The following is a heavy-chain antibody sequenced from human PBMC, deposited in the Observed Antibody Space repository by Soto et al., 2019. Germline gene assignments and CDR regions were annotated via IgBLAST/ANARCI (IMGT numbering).Heavy chain of an antibody. CDR2: ISYDGSNK. Sequence: PGGSLRLSCAASGFTFSSYAMHWVRKAPGKGLEWVAVISYDGSNKYYADSVKGRFTISRDNSKNTLYLQMNSLRAEDTAVYYCAKDLTYSSGWPFDYWGQGTLVTVSS. D-gene: IGHD6-19*01. V-gene: IGHV3-30-3*01. J-gene: IGHJ4*02. CDR3: AKDLTYSSGWPFDY. CDR1: GFTFSSYA.